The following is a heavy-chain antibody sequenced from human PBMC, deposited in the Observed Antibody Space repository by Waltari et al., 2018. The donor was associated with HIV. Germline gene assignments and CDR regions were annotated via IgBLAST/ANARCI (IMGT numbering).Heavy chain of an antibody. CDR1: GYTFTGSS. CDR2: INPNSGGT. CDR3: ARAPKPPNWLEDY. Sequence: QVQLVQSGAEAKKPGASVQVPCTASGYTFTGSSTHWVRAATGQGLEWMGWINPNSGGTNYAQKSQGSVTMTRDTSISTAYMELSRLRSDDTAVYYCARAPKPPNWLEDYWGQGTLVTVSS. V-gene: IGHV1-2*02. J-gene: IGHJ4*02. D-gene: IGHD7-27*01.